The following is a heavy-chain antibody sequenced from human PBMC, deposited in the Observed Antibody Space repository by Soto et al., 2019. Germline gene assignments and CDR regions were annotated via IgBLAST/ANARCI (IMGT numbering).Heavy chain of an antibody. D-gene: IGHD3-22*01. Sequence: HPGGSLRLSCAASGFTVSSNYMSWVRQAPGKGLEWVSVIYSGGSTYYADSVKGRFTISRDNSKNTLYLQMNSLRAEDTAVYYCVKDHMIVVVGLFDDWCQGTLVTVS. CDR3: VKDHMIVVVGLFDD. CDR1: GFTVSSNY. CDR2: IYSGGST. V-gene: IGHV3-53*01. J-gene: IGHJ4*02.